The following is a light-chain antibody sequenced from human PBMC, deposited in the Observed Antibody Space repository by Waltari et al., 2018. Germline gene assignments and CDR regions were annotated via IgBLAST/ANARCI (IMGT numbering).Light chain of an antibody. V-gene: IGKV3-20*01. Sequence: EIVLTQSPGTLSLSPGERVTLSCRPSQYIPGRWITWFHQIPGQAPSLLIYGASTSATCIPDRLTGSGSGTDFTLTISRLEPEDSGVYYCQQYDGSVVTFGGGTKVEIK. CDR3: QQYDGSVVT. CDR2: GAS. J-gene: IGKJ4*01. CDR1: QYIPGRW.